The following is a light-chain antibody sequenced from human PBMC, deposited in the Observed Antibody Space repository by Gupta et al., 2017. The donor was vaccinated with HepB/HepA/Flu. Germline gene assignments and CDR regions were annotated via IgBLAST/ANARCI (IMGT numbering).Light chain of an antibody. CDR2: GVS. CDR3: QHYTTTLTCS. Sequence: DIVLTQSPGTLSLAVGERATLSCRASQAITSNFLAWYQQTPGQAPRLLIHGVSTRATGIPDRFSGSGSGTDFTLSISRLEPEDLGVYYCQHYTTTLTCSFGPGTKLEIK. V-gene: IGKV3-20*01. CDR1: QAITSNF. J-gene: IGKJ2*04.